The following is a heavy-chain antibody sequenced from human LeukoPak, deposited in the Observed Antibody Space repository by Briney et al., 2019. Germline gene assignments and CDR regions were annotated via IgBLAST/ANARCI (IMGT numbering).Heavy chain of an antibody. CDR2: ISTYTGDT. CDR1: GYRFASHG. D-gene: IGHD1-7*01. J-gene: IGHJ4*01. CDR3: ARGGQFNWDYGNLDY. Sequence: ASVQVSCKASGYRFASHGVNWVRQAPGQGLEWMGWISTYTGDTNYAQKFQGRVTMTTDTSTTTVSMELRSLRSDDTAVFYCARGGQFNWDYGNLDYWGQGTLVTVSS. V-gene: IGHV1-18*01.